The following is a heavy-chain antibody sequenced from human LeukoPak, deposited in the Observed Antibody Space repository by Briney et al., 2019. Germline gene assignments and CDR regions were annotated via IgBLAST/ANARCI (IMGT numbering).Heavy chain of an antibody. CDR2: IYTTGRT. CDR3: ARDLPSYYFDSGNMFDP. Sequence: SETLSLTCTVSGGSISSYYWSWIRQPPGKGLEWIGRIYTTGRTDYSASLKSRVTMSVDTSNNQFSLKLSSVTAADTAVYYCARDLPSYYFDSGNMFDPWGQGILVTVSS. J-gene: IGHJ5*02. D-gene: IGHD3-10*01. CDR1: GGSISSYY. V-gene: IGHV4-4*07.